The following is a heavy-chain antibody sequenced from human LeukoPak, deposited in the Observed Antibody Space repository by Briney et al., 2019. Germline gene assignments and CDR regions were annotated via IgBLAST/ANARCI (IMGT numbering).Heavy chain of an antibody. CDR2: ISGSGGGT. Sequence: GGSLRLSCAASGFTFSSYAMSWVRQAPGKGLEWVSAISGSGGGTDYADSVKGRFAISRDNSKNTLYLQMNSLRAEDTAVYYCAKDFPFGSGSYYNEHFDYWGQGTLVTVSS. CDR3: AKDFPFGSGSYYNEHFDY. D-gene: IGHD3-10*01. CDR1: GFTFSSYA. J-gene: IGHJ4*02. V-gene: IGHV3-23*01.